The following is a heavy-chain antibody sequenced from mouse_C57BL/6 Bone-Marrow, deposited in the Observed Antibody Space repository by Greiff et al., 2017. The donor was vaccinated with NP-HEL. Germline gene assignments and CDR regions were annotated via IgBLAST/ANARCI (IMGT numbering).Heavy chain of an antibody. J-gene: IGHJ2*01. D-gene: IGHD1-1*01. CDR3: AREDYYGTPFDY. CDR2: IDPSDSYT. Sequence: QVQLQQPGAELVMPGASVKLSCKASGYTFTSYWMHWVKQRPGQGLEWIGEIDPSDSYTNYNQKFKGKSTLTVDKSSRTAYMQLSSLTSEDSAVYYCAREDYYGTPFDYWGQGTTLTVSS. CDR1: GYTFTSYW. V-gene: IGHV1-69*01.